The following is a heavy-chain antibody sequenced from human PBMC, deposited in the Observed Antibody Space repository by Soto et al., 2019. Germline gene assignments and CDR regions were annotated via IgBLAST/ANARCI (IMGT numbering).Heavy chain of an antibody. CDR1: GGSVSSGRYQ. J-gene: IGHJ5*02. CDR2: IYYTGTT. CDR3: ARVENYDFWSGHAPWFDP. D-gene: IGHD3-3*01. Sequence: PSETLSLTCTVSGGSVSSGRYQWSWIRQSPGKGLEWIGYIYYTGTTYYNPSLKSRVTISVDASKNQFSLKLSSVTAADTAVYYCARVENYDFWSGHAPWFDPWGQGTLVTVSS. V-gene: IGHV4-61*01.